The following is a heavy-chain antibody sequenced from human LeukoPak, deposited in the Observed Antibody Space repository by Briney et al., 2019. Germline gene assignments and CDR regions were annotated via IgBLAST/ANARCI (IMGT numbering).Heavy chain of an antibody. CDR1: GGPFNGYY. J-gene: IGHJ4*02. V-gene: IGHV4-34*01. CDR3: ARELPRRYFDY. Sequence: PSETLSLTCAVYGGPFNGYYWSWIRQPPGKGLEWIGEINHSGSTYYNPSLRSRVTISLDTSNNQFSPKLTSVTATDTAIYYCARELPRRYFDYWGQGTLVTVSS. CDR2: INHSGST.